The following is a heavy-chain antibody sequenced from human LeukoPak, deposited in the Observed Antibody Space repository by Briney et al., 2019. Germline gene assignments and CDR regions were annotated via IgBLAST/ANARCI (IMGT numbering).Heavy chain of an antibody. CDR2: ISGSGGST. D-gene: IGHD6-6*01. J-gene: IGHJ4*02. V-gene: IGHV3-23*01. Sequence: GGSLRLSCAASGFTFSSYAMSWVRQAPGKGLEWVSAISGSGGSTYYADSVKGRFTISRDNSKNTLYLQMNSLRAEDTAVYYCAKDLRYSSSSEIDYWGQGTLVTVSS. CDR3: AKDLRYSSSSEIDY. CDR1: GFTFSSYA.